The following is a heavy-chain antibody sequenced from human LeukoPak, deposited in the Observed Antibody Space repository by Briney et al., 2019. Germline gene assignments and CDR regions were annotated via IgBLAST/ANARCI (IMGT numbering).Heavy chain of an antibody. D-gene: IGHD5-12*01. CDR2: ISGSVGST. CDR3: AQARYSGYDSDFDY. Sequence: PGGSLRLSCAASGFTFSSYAMSLVRQAPGKGREWVSAISGSVGSTYYADSVKGRFTISRDTSKNTLYLHMNSVREEDPAVYCTAQARYSGYDSDFDYWGQGTLVTVSS. J-gene: IGHJ4*02. CDR1: GFTFSSYA. V-gene: IGHV3-23*01.